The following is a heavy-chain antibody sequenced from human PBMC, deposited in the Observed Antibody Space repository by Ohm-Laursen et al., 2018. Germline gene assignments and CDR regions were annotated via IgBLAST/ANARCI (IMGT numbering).Heavy chain of an antibody. V-gene: IGHV4-34*01. CDR1: GGSFSGYY. CDR2: INHSGST. J-gene: IGHJ5*02. CDR3: ARVGVRKNWFDP. Sequence: QTLSLTCAVYGGSFSGYYWSWIRQPPGKGLEWIGEINHSGSTNYNPSLKSRVTISVDTSKNQFSLKLSSVTAADTAVYYCARVGVRKNWFDPWGQGALVTVSS. D-gene: IGHD3-10*01.